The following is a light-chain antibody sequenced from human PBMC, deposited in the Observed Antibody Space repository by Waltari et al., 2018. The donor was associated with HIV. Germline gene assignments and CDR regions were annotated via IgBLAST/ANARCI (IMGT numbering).Light chain of an antibody. V-gene: IGLV1-47*01. CDR3: STWDDKMSGVI. Sequence: QSVLTQPPSTSGTPGQRVTISCSGSIANIGNNYVYWYQHLPGTAPKLLIDNNTRRPAGLPDRFSGSKSDTSASLAISGLRSEDEADYYCSTWDDKMSGVIFGGGTKLTVL. CDR2: NNT. J-gene: IGLJ2*01. CDR1: IANIGNNY.